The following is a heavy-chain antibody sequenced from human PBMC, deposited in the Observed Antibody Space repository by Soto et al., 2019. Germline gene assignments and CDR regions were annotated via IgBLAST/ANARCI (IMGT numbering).Heavy chain of an antibody. CDR1: GFTFSSYA. CDR3: AKDGAYSSGWYYFDY. D-gene: IGHD6-19*01. J-gene: IGHJ4*02. CDR2: ISGSGGST. V-gene: IGHV3-23*01. Sequence: GGSLRLSCAASGFTFSSYAMSWVRQAPGKGLEWVSAISGSGGSTYYADSVKGRFTISRDNSKNTLYLQMNSLRAEDTAVYYCAKDGAYSSGWYYFDYWGQGTLVTVSS.